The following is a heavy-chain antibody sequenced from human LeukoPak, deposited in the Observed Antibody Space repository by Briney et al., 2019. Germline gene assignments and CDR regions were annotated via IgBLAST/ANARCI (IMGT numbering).Heavy chain of an antibody. J-gene: IGHJ6*02. CDR1: GFTFSSYA. CDR2: ISGSGGST. Sequence: GGSLRLCCAAPGFTFSSYARGWVRQAPGKGLGWVSAISGSGGSTYSAEFLKGRFTITRDNSKNTLYLQVNRMRDDATVVYYSAKVGAYPYYYGMDVWGQGTTVSVSS. D-gene: IGHD1-26*01. CDR3: AKVGAYPYYYGMDV. V-gene: IGHV3-23*01.